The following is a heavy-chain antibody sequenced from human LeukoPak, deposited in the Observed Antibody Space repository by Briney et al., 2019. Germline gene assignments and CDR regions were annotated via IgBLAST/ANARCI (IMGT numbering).Heavy chain of an antibody. CDR1: GYSFTSYW. CDR3: ARIDSSGYYKHERFDY. Sequence: GESLKISCEGSGYSFTSYWIGWVRQMPGKGLEWMGIIYPGDSDTRYSPSFQGQVTISADKSISTAYLQWSSLKASDTAMYYCARIDSSGYYKHERFDYWGQGTLVTVSS. J-gene: IGHJ4*02. D-gene: IGHD3-22*01. CDR2: IYPGDSDT. V-gene: IGHV5-51*01.